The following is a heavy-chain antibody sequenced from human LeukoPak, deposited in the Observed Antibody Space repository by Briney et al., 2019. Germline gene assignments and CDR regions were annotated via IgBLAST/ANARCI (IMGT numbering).Heavy chain of an antibody. J-gene: IGHJ3*02. V-gene: IGHV1-18*01. CDR2: ISAYNGNT. CDR1: GYTFTSYG. CDR3: ARDRTYCSSTSCRGVRGNDAFDI. D-gene: IGHD2-2*01. Sequence: ASVKVSCKASGYTFTSYGISWVRQAPGQGLEWMGWISAYNGNTNYAQKLQGRVTMTTDTSTSTAYMELSRLRSDDTAVYYCARDRTYCSSTSCRGVRGNDAFDIWGQGTMVTVSS.